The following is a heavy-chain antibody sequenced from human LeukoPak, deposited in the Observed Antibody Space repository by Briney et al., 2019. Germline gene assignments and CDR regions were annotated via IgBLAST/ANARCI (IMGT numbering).Heavy chain of an antibody. J-gene: IGHJ3*02. CDR3: ARGRPSGAFDI. D-gene: IGHD6-6*01. CDR1: GYTFTSNY. V-gene: IGHV1-46*01. Sequence: ASVKVSCKAFGYTFTSNYMHWVRQAPGQGPEWMGVISPSGGSTTYAQKFQGRVTMTTDTSTSTAYMELRSLRSDDTAVYYCARGRPSGAFDIWGQGTMVTVSS. CDR2: ISPSGGST.